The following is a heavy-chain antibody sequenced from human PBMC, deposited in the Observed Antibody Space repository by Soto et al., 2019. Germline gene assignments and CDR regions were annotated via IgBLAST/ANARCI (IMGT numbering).Heavy chain of an antibody. CDR3: ARGAQNYYYFDY. J-gene: IGHJ4*02. CDR1: GFTFSSHW. CDR2: IYTDGSRA. D-gene: IGHD3-10*01. V-gene: IGHV3-74*01. Sequence: EVQLVESGGGLVQPGGSLRLSCEASGFTFSSHWMHWVRQAPGKGLVWVSRIYTDGSRADYADSVKGRPTISRDNAKNTVYLQVNSLGAEDTAVYFCARGAQNYYYFDYWGQGTLVTVSS.